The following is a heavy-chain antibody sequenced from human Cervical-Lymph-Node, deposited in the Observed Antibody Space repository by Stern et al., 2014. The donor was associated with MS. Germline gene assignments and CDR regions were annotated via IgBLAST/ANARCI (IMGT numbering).Heavy chain of an antibody. CDR2: IDWDYAK. D-gene: IGHD3-16*01. J-gene: IGHJ4*02. CDR3: ARTRGGGGHYFDY. Sequence: QITLKESGPALVKPTQTLTLTCTFSGFSLSTSGMCVSWIRQPPGKALEWLALIDWDYAKYSSTSLKTMLTISKDPSKNQVVLTMTNMDPVDTATYYCARTRGGGGHYFDYWGQGTLVTVSS. V-gene: IGHV2-70*01. CDR1: GFSLSTSGMC.